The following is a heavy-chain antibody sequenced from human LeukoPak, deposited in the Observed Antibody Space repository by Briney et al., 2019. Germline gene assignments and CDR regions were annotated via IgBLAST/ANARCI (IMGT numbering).Heavy chain of an antibody. V-gene: IGHV3-9*01. CDR2: ISWNSGSI. Sequence: PGGSLRLSCAASGSTFDDYAMHWVRQAPGKGLEWVSGISWNSGSIGYADSVKGRFTISRDNAKNSLYLQMNSLRAEDTALYYCAKCRDGYNWYFDLWGRGTLVTVSS. D-gene: IGHD5-24*01. CDR3: AKCRDGYNWYFDL. CDR1: GSTFDDYA. J-gene: IGHJ2*01.